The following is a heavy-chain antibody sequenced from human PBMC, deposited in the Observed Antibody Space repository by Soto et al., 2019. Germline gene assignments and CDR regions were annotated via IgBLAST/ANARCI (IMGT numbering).Heavy chain of an antibody. CDR2: ISGSGGST. J-gene: IGHJ4*02. Sequence: PGGSLRLSCAASGFTFSSYAMSWVRQAPGKGLEWVSAISGSGGSTYYADSVKGRFTISRDNSKNTLYLQMNSLRAEDTAVYYCAKSEQVVVILYYFDYWGQGTLVTVSS. D-gene: IGHD3-22*01. V-gene: IGHV3-23*01. CDR3: AKSEQVVVILYYFDY. CDR1: GFTFSSYA.